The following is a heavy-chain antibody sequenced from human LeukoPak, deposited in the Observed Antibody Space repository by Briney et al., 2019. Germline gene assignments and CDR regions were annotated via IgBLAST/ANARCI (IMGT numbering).Heavy chain of an antibody. J-gene: IGHJ3*02. V-gene: IGHV1-46*01. D-gene: IGHD4-23*01. Sequence: ASVKVSCKASGYTFTGYYMHWVRQAPGQGLEWMGIINPSGGSTSYVQKFQGRVTMTRDMSTSTVYMELSSLRSEDTAVYYCARDLYGGNSNDAFDIWGQGTMVTVSS. CDR2: INPSGGST. CDR1: GYTFTGYY. CDR3: ARDLYGGNSNDAFDI.